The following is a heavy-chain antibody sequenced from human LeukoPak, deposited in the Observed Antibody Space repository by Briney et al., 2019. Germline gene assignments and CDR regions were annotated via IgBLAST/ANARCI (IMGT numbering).Heavy chain of an antibody. V-gene: IGHV3-48*03. D-gene: IGHD3-10*01. CDR3: ARDGYYGSGSYLDV. J-gene: IGHJ6*04. Sequence: PGGSLRLSCAVSGFTFSSYEMNWVRQAPGKGLEWVSYISSGGSTIYYADSVKGRFTISRDNAKNSLYLQMNSLRAEDTAVYYCARDGYYGSGSYLDVWGKGTTVTISS. CDR1: GFTFSSYE. CDR2: ISSGGSTI.